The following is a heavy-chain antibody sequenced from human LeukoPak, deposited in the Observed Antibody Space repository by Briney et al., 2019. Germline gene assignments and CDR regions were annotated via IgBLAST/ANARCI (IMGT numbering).Heavy chain of an antibody. V-gene: IGHV3-7*01. CDR3: ARDKAEEPSRLDN. Sequence: PGGSLRLSCATAGFSFSSYWMSWVRQAPGKGLEWVANIKQDGSEHYYVDSVKGRFTISRDDAKNSLYLQMSGLRAEDTAVYYCARDKAEEPSRLDNWGQGTLVTVSS. D-gene: IGHD1-14*01. J-gene: IGHJ4*02. CDR2: IKQDGSEH. CDR1: GFSFSSYW.